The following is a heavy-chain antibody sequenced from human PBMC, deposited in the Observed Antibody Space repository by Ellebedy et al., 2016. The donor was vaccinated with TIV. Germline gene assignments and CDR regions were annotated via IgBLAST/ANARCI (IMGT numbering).Heavy chain of an antibody. CDR3: ARGEYYDFWSGYFRDYGMDV. J-gene: IGHJ6*02. CDR1: GFTFSSYW. CDR2: IKQDGSEK. D-gene: IGHD3-3*01. Sequence: GGSLRLXXAVSGFTFSSYWMSWVRQAPGKGLEWVANIKQDGSEKYYVDSVEGRFTISRDNANNSLYLQMNSLRAEDTAVYYCARGEYYDFWSGYFRDYGMDVWGQGTTVTVSS. V-gene: IGHV3-7*03.